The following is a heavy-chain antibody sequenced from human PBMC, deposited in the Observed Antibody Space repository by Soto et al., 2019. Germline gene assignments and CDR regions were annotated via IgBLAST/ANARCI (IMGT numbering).Heavy chain of an antibody. V-gene: IGHV1-8*01. J-gene: IGHJ6*03. CDR2: MNPNSGNT. CDR1: GYTFTSYD. CDR3: ARSKNPYYYYYYMDV. Sequence: ASVKVSCKASGYTFTSYDINWVRQATGQGLEWMGWMNPNSGNTGYAQKFQGRVTMTRNTSMSTAYMELSSLRSEDTAVYYCARSKNPYYYYYYMDVWGKGTTVTVSS.